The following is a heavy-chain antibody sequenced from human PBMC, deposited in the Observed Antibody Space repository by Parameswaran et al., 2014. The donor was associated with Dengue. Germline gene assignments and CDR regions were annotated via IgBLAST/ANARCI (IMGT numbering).Heavy chain of an antibody. CDR3: ARVGQPTVVTPLTDY. D-gene: IGHD4-23*01. V-gene: IGHV4-30-4*01. Sequence: RWIRQPPGKGLEWIGYIYYSGSTYYNPSLKSRVTISVDTSKNQFSLKLSSVTAADTAVYYCARVGQPTVVTPLTDYWGQGTLVTVSS. CDR2: IYYSGST. J-gene: IGHJ4*02.